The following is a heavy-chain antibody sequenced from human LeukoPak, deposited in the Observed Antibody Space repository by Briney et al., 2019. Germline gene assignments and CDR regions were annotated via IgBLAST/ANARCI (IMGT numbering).Heavy chain of an antibody. V-gene: IGHV3-23*01. J-gene: IGHJ4*02. CDR1: GITLSNYG. CDR2: IRGSGGNT. D-gene: IGHD1-26*01. Sequence: GGSLRLSCAVSGITLSNYGMSWVRQAPGKGLEWVSGIRGSGGNTYYADSVKGRFTISRDNSKNTLYPQMNSLRAEDTAVFLCVKRGVVIRVLLVGFPKEAYYFDSWGQGALVTAYS. CDR3: VKRGVVIRVLLVGFPKEAYYFDS.